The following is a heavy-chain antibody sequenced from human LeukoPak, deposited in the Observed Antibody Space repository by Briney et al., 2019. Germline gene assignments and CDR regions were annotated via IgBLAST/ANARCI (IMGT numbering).Heavy chain of an antibody. CDR3: ASAELYYDFWSGTYYYYYGMDV. Sequence: ASVKVSCKASGYTFTSYDINWVRQATGQGLEWMGWMNPNSGNTGYAQKFQGRVTMTRNTSISTAYTELSSLRSEDTAVYYCASAELYYDFWSGTYYYYYGMDVWGQGTTVTVSS. CDR2: MNPNSGNT. D-gene: IGHD3-3*01. J-gene: IGHJ6*02. V-gene: IGHV1-8*01. CDR1: GYTFTSYD.